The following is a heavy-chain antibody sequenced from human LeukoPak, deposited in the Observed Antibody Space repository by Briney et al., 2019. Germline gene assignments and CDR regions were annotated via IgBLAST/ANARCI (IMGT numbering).Heavy chain of an antibody. V-gene: IGHV4-30-4*07. D-gene: IGHD6-13*01. CDR2: IHDSGCT. CDR3: ARVVAAAGNNWFDP. J-gene: IGHJ5*02. CDR1: GDSISSGGDS. Sequence: MTSETLSLTCAVSGDSISSGGDSWTWIRQTPGKGLEWIADIHDSGCTYYNQSLKSRLSISMDTSKHQFSLKMTSVTAADTAVYYCARVVAAAGNNWFDPWGQGTLVTVSS.